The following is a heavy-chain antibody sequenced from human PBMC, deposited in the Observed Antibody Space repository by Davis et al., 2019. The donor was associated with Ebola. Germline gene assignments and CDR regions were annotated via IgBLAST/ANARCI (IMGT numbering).Heavy chain of an antibody. D-gene: IGHD6-19*01. CDR3: ARVRTYSSGWGGLNY. CDR2: INPNSGGT. V-gene: IGHV1-2*02. Sequence: ASVNVSCKASGYTFTGHYMHWVRQAPGQGLEWMGWINPNSGGTNYAQKFQGRVTMTRDTSISTAYMELSRLRSDDTAVYYCARVRTYSSGWGGLNYWGQGTLVTVSS. CDR1: GYTFTGHY. J-gene: IGHJ4*02.